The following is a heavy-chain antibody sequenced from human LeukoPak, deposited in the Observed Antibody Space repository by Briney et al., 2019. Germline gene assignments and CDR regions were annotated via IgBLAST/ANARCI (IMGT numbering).Heavy chain of an antibody. J-gene: IGHJ6*03. V-gene: IGHV1-69*05. D-gene: IGHD3-22*01. CDR2: IIPIFGTA. Sequence: SVKVSCKASGGTFSSYAISWVRQAPGQGLEWMGGIIPIFGTANYAQKFQGRVTITTDESTSTAYMELSSLRSEDTAVYYCARANYYDSSGYSILYYYYYMDVWGKGTTVTVSS. CDR1: GGTFSSYA. CDR3: ARANYYDSSGYSILYYYYYMDV.